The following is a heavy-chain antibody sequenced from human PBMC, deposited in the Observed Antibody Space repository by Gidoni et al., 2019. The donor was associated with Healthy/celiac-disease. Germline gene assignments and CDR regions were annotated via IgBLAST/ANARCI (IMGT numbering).Heavy chain of an antibody. CDR1: GGSSSRSY. V-gene: IGHV4-34*01. J-gene: IGHJ3*02. D-gene: IGHD2-2*01. Sequence: QVQLQQWGAGLLKPSETLSLTCAAYGGSSSRSYWSWIRQPPGKGLEWIGEINHSGSTNYNPSLKSRVTISVDTSKNQFSLKLSSVTAADTAVYYCARDLTGPSIVVVPYDAFDIWGQGTMVTVSS. CDR3: ARDLTGPSIVVVPYDAFDI. CDR2: INHSGST.